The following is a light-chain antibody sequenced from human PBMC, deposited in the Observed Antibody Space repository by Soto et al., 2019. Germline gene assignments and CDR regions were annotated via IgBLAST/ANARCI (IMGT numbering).Light chain of an antibody. CDR1: SSNIGAGYD. J-gene: IGLJ2*01. Sequence: QSVLTKPPSVSGAPGQRVTISCTGSSSNIGAGYDVHWYQQLPGTAPKLLIYRNSNRPSGVPDRFSGSKSGTSASLAITGLQAEDEADYYCHSYDSSRSGVVFGGGTKLTVL. V-gene: IGLV1-40*01. CDR2: RNS. CDR3: HSYDSSRSGVV.